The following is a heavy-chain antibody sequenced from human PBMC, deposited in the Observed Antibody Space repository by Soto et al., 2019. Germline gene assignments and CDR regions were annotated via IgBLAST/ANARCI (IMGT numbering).Heavy chain of an antibody. J-gene: IGHJ5*02. CDR2: IWYDGSNK. V-gene: IGHV3-33*01. CDR3: ARDSGYGPRGWFDP. D-gene: IGHD5-18*01. Sequence: PGGSLRLSCAASGFTFSSYDMHWVRQAPGKGLEWVAVIWYDGSNKYYADSVKGRFTISRDNSKNTLYLQMNSLRAEDTAVYYCARDSGYGPRGWFDPWGQGTLVTVSS. CDR1: GFTFSSYD.